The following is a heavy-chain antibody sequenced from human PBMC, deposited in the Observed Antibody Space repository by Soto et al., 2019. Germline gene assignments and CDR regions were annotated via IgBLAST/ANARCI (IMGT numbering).Heavy chain of an antibody. D-gene: IGHD5-12*01. V-gene: IGHV1-69*01. J-gene: IGHJ4*02. Sequence: QVQLVQSGAELKKPGSSVKVSCKASGGSFSNFGISWVRQAPGQGLEWMGGIVPVFGRPNYAQRFRGRLTITADESTSTGYMELISLRSDDTPVYYCAREASGYNFWGQGTQVIVSS. CDR2: IVPVFGRP. CDR1: GGSFSNFG. CDR3: AREASGYNF.